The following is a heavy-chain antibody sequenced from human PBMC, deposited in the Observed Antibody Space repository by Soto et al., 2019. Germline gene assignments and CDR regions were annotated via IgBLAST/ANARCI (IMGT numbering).Heavy chain of an antibody. CDR1: GDSVSSNSAA. CDR2: TYYRSKWYN. V-gene: IGHV6-1*01. J-gene: IGHJ6*02. D-gene: IGHD1-7*01. Sequence: KQSQTLSLTCAISGDSVSSNSAAWNWIRQSPSRGLEWLGRTYYRSKWYNDYAVSVKSRITINPDTSKNQFSLQLNSVTPEDTAVYYCARGNWNYVLGGIYYYYGMDVWGQGTTVTVSS. CDR3: ARGNWNYVLGGIYYYYGMDV.